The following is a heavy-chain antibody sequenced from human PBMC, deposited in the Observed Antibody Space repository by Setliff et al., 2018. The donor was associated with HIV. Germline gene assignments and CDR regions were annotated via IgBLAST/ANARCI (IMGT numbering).Heavy chain of an antibody. V-gene: IGHV4-4*02. Sequence: PSETQSLTCAVSGASISSGNWWSWVRQSPGKGLEWIGEIFHTGSTNYNPSLISRLTISVDTSKNQVSLRLSSVTAADTGVYYCARHRAPPGTSWIFYYYYMDLWGGGTTVTAP. D-gene: IGHD6-13*01. CDR2: IFHTGST. CDR1: GASISSGNW. J-gene: IGHJ6*03. CDR3: ARHRAPPGTSWIFYYYYMDL.